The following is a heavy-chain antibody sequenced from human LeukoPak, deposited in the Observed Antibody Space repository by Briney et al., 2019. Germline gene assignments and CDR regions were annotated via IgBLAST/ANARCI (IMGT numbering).Heavy chain of an antibody. J-gene: IGHJ4*02. Sequence: ASVKVSCKASGYTFSNYYMHWVRQAPGQGLEWMGWINPNSGGTNYAQKFLGRVTMTRDTSISTAYMELSRLRSDDTAVYYCARGPHWDPHFDYWGQGTLVTVSS. D-gene: IGHD7-27*01. V-gene: IGHV1-2*02. CDR2: INPNSGGT. CDR3: ARGPHWDPHFDY. CDR1: GYTFSNYY.